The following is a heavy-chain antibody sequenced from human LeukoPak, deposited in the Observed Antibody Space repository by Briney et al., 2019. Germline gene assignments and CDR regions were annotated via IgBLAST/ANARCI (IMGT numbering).Heavy chain of an antibody. CDR1: GFTFSSYS. Sequence: GGSLRLSCAASGFTFSSYSMNWVRQAPGKGLEWVSYISSSSSTIYYADSVKGRFTISRDNAKNSLYLQMNSLRAEDAAVYYCARARFIEKSMALEQQLVLPDYWGQGTLVTVSS. D-gene: IGHD6-13*01. J-gene: IGHJ4*02. CDR3: ARARFIEKSMALEQQLVLPDY. V-gene: IGHV3-48*01. CDR2: ISSSSSTI.